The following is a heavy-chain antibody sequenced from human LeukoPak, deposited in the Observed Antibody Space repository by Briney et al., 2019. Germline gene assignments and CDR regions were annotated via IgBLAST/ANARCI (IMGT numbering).Heavy chain of an antibody. CDR3: ARDETPATGSLPGDY. D-gene: IGHD2-2*01. Sequence: ASVKVSCKASGYTFTGYYMHWVRQAPGQGPEWMGIINPSGGSTSYAQKFQGRVTMTRDTSTSTVYMELSSLRSEDTAVYYCARDETPATGSLPGDYWGQGTLVTVSS. J-gene: IGHJ4*02. CDR2: INPSGGST. V-gene: IGHV1-46*01. CDR1: GYTFTGYY.